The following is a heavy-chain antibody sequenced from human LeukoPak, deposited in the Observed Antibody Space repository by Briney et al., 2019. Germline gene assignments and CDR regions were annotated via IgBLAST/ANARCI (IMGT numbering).Heavy chain of an antibody. V-gene: IGHV1-18*01. CDR2: ISAYHGNT. CDR3: ARRYDSSGYYYRYYMDV. D-gene: IGHD3-22*01. J-gene: IGHJ6*03. Sequence: ASVKVSCKASGYTFTSYGISWVRQAPGQGLEWMGWISAYHGNTNYAQKLQGRVTMTTDTSTSTAYMELRSLRSDDTAVYYCARRYDSSGYYYRYYMDVWGKGTTVTVSS. CDR1: GYTFTSYG.